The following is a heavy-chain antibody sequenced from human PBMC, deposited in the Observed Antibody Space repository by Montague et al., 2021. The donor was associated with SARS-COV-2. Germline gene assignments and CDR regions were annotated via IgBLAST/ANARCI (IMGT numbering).Heavy chain of an antibody. J-gene: IGHJ6*02. CDR3: ARESRLKYLEWSGSRYDYYGMDV. D-gene: IGHD3-3*01. CDR1: GGSIGAYY. CDR2: ISSSGTT. Sequence: SETLSLTCTVSGGSIGAYYWSWIRQPPGKGPEWIAYISSSGTTNYNPSLKSRITVSVDTSRNQLSLKLSSVTAADSAVYYCARESRLKYLEWSGSRYDYYGMDVWGRGTTVTFSS. V-gene: IGHV4-59*01.